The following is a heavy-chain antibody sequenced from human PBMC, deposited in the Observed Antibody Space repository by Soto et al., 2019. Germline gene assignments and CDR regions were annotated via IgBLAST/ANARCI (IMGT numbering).Heavy chain of an antibody. J-gene: IGHJ6*02. CDR3: ARVGGDCSSTSCLYYYYGMDV. CDR2: IIPIFGTA. D-gene: IGHD2-2*01. V-gene: IGHV1-69*01. CDR1: GGTFSSYA. Sequence: QVQLVQSGAEVKKPGSSVKVSCKASGGTFSSYAISWVRQAPGQGLEWMGGIIPIFGTANYAQKFQGRVTITADESTSTAYMELSSLRSEVTAVYYCARVGGDCSSTSCLYYYYGMDVWGQGTTVTVSS.